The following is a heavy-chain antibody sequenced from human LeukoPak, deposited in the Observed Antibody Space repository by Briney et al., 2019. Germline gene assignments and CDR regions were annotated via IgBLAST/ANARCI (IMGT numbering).Heavy chain of an antibody. J-gene: IGHJ5*02. Sequence: PSVTLSLTCTVSGGSISSYYWSWIRQPPGKGLEWIGYIYYSGSTNYNPSLKSRVTISVDTSKNQSSLKLSSVTAADTAVYYCARARAAGFDPWGQGTLVTVSS. CDR1: GGSISSYY. D-gene: IGHD2-15*01. V-gene: IGHV4-59*01. CDR3: ARARAAGFDP. CDR2: IYYSGST.